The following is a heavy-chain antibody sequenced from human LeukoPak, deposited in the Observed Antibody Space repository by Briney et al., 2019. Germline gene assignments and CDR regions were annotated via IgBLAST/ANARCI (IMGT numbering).Heavy chain of an antibody. V-gene: IGHV3-21*01. CDR3: ARDQMRYYDSSGSPPP. J-gene: IGHJ5*02. CDR1: GFTFSSYS. CDR2: ISSSSSYI. D-gene: IGHD3-22*01. Sequence: GGSLRLSCAASGFTFSSYSMNWVRQAPGKGLEWVSSISSSSSYIYYADSVKGRFTISRDNAKNSLYLQMNSLRAEDTAVYYCARDQMRYYDSSGSPPPWGQGTLVTVSS.